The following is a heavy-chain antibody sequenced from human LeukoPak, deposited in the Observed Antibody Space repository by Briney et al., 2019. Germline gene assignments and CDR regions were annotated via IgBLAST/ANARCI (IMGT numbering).Heavy chain of an antibody. CDR2: IYWDNDK. D-gene: IGHD4-11*01. V-gene: IGHV2-5*02. CDR3: AHSKTGLPTLYYFDY. J-gene: IGHJ4*02. CDR1: GFSLSTSGVA. Sequence: SGPTLVQPTQTLTLTCTFSGFSLSTSGVAVGWIRQPPGKALEWLALIYWDNDKRYSPSLKSRLTITKDTSTNQVVLTMTNMDPVDTATYYCAHSKTGLPTLYYFDYWGQGTLVTVSS.